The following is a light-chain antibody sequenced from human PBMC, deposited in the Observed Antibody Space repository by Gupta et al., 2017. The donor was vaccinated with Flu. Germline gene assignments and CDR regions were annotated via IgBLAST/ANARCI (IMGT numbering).Light chain of an antibody. J-gene: IGKJ5*01. CDR3: QQASRFPIT. CDR2: GAS. Sequence: DIQLTQSPSVVSASIGDKVTITCRASQDISSWLVWYQQKPGQAPDVLIHGASVLQGGVSSRFSGSGSGTDFTLTINSLQPEDFAVYYCQQASRFPITFGQGTLMEIK. V-gene: IGKV1-12*01. CDR1: QDISSW.